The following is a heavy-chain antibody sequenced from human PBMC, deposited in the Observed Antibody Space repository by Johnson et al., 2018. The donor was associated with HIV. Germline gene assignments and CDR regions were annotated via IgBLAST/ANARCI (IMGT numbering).Heavy chain of an antibody. V-gene: IGHV3-11*01. CDR2: ISWNSGSI. D-gene: IGHD1-26*01. Sequence: MQLVESGGGLVKPGGSLRLSCAAPGLTFSDYYMTWIRQAPGKGLEWVSYISWNSGSIGYADSVKGRFTISRDNAKNSLYLQMNSLRAEDTALYYCAKGATRYKTDGSKHDGAFDIWGQGTMVTVSS. J-gene: IGHJ3*02. CDR3: AKGATRYKTDGSKHDGAFDI. CDR1: GLTFSDYY.